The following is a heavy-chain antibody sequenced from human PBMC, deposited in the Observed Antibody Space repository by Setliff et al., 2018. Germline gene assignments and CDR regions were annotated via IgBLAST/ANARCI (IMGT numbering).Heavy chain of an antibody. CDR1: GGSISSGYY. CDR3: ASRATYYNFWSGYYLY. V-gene: IGHV4-38-2*02. J-gene: IGHJ4*02. CDR2: IYYSGST. Sequence: PSETLSLTCTVSGGSISSGYYWGWIRQPPGKGLEWIGSIYYSGSTYYNPSLKSRVTISVDTSKNQFSLKLSSVTAADTAVYYCASRATYYNFWSGYYLYWGQGTLVTVSS. D-gene: IGHD3-3*01.